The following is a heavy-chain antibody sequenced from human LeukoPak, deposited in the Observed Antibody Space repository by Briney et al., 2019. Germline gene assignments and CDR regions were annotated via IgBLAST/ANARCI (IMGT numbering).Heavy chain of an antibody. CDR3: ARDLGYSSSGGFDY. D-gene: IGHD6-6*01. V-gene: IGHV4-59*01. J-gene: IGHJ4*02. Sequence: SETVSLTCTVSGRSISSYYWSWLRHPPGKGLEGLGYIYYSGSTNYNPSPKSRVTISVATAKNQLSLKLNSVTAADTAVYYCARDLGYSSSGGFDYWGQGTLVTVSS. CDR2: IYYSGST. CDR1: GRSISSYY.